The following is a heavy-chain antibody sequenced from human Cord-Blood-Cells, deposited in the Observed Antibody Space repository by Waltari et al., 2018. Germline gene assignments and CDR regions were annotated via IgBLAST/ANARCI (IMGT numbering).Heavy chain of an antibody. CDR2: ISSSSSYI. V-gene: IGHV3-21*01. D-gene: IGHD4-4*01. J-gene: IGHJ4*02. CDR1: GFTFSSYS. CDR3: ARDPVTTVTYYFDY. Sequence: EVQLVESGGGLVKPGGSLRLSCAASGFTFSSYSMNWVRQAPGKGLEWVSSISSSSSYIYYADSVKGRFTISRDNAKNSLYLQMNSLRAEDTAVYYCARDPVTTVTYYFDYWGQGTLVTVSS.